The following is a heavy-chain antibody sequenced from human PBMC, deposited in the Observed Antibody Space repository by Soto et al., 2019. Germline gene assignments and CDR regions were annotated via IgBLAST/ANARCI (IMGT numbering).Heavy chain of an antibody. V-gene: IGHV4-61*01. CDR2: IYFTGST. CDR3: TRGPPRVPWLDP. J-gene: IGHJ5*02. CDR1: GGAVSSGTYY. Sequence: PSETLSLTCTVSGGAVSSGTYYWSWIRQPPGKGLEWIGHIYFTGSTNYNPSLKSRVTMSLDTSRNQFSLKLSSVTAADTAVYYCTRGPPRVPWLDPWGLGTLVTVYS.